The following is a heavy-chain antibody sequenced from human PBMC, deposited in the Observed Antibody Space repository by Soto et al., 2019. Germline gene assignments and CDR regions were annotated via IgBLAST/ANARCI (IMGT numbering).Heavy chain of an antibody. Sequence: SETLSLTCTVSGGSISSYYWSWIRQPPGKGLEWIGYIYYSGSTNYNPSLKSRVTISVDTSKNQFSLKLSSVTAADTAVYYCARAPRQDGDFWSGCDYWGQGTLVTVSS. V-gene: IGHV4-59*01. D-gene: IGHD3-3*01. CDR3: ARAPRQDGDFWSGCDY. J-gene: IGHJ4*02. CDR1: GGSISSYY. CDR2: IYYSGST.